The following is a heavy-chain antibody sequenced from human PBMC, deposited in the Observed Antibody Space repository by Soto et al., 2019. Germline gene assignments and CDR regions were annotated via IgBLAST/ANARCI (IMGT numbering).Heavy chain of an antibody. CDR2: IHYSGST. CDR1: GGSISGYY. D-gene: IGHD3-9*01. J-gene: IGHJ6*02. V-gene: IGHV4-59*01. CDR3: ARGGVYYDILTGYYSSGDIGVYYGMDV. Sequence: SETLSLTCTVSGGSISGYYCSWIRQPPGMGLEFIGYIHYSGSTNYNPSLKSRITTSVDTSKNQFSLKLSSVTAADTAVYYCARGGVYYDILTGYYSSGDIGVYYGMDVWGQGTTVTVS.